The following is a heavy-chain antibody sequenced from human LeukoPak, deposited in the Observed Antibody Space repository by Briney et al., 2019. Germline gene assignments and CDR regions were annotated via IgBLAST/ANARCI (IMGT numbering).Heavy chain of an antibody. CDR1: GDPVNSGDNY. D-gene: IGHD6-13*01. CDR3: ASYSSSWYYFDY. J-gene: IGHJ4*02. Sequence: SETLSLTCTVSGDPVNSGDNYWSWIRQPPGKGLEWIGYIYHSGSTYYNPSLKSRVTISVDRSKNQFSLKLSSVTAADTAVYYCASYSSSWYYFDYWGQGTLVTVSS. CDR2: IYHSGST. V-gene: IGHV4-30-4*01.